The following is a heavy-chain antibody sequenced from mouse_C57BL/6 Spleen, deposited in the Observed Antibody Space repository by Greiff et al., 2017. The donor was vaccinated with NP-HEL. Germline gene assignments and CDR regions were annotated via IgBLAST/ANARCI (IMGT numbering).Heavy chain of an antibody. V-gene: IGHV5-6*01. CDR3: ARQNYSIFDY. D-gene: IGHD2-5*01. CDR2: ISSGGSYT. Sequence: EVQRVESGGDLVKPGGSLKLSCAASGFTFSSYGMSWVRQTPDKRLEWVATISSGGSYTYYPDSVKGRFTISRDNAKNTLYLQMSSLKSEDTAMYYCARQNYSIFDYWGQGTTLTVSS. J-gene: IGHJ2*01. CDR1: GFTFSSYG.